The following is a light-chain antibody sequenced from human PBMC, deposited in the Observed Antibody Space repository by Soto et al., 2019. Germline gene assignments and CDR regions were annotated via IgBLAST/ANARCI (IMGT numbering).Light chain of an antibody. J-gene: IGLJ1*01. CDR3: SSYTSSSTRI. Sequence: QPALTPPASVSGTPGVSITFSCTGPSSDVGGFNYVSWYQQHPGKAPTLIIYEVSNRPSGVSRRFSGSKSGKTASLTISGLQAEDEADYYCSSYTSSSTRIFGTGTKVTVL. V-gene: IGLV2-14*01. CDR1: SSDVGGFNY. CDR2: EVS.